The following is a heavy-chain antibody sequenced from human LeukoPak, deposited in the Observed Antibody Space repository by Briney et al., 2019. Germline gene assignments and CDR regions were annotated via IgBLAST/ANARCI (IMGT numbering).Heavy chain of an antibody. V-gene: IGHV3-66*04. Sequence: GGSLRLSCAASGFTVSSNYMSWVRQAPGKGLEWVSVIYSGGSTYYADSVKGRFTISRDNSKNTLYLQMNSLRAEDTAVYYCARLKDNGSGSYYNWIYYFDYWGQGTLVTVSS. J-gene: IGHJ4*02. CDR1: GFTVSSNY. D-gene: IGHD3-10*01. CDR3: ARLKDNGSGSYYNWIYYFDY. CDR2: IYSGGST.